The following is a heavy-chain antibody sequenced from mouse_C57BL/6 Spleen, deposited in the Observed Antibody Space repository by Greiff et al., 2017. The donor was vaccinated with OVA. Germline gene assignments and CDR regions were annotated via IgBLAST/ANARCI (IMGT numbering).Heavy chain of an antibody. CDR3: ASSPSSWFAY. CDR1: GFTFSDYG. D-gene: IGHD2-10*02. V-gene: IGHV5-17*01. J-gene: IGHJ3*01. Sequence: DVMLVEPGGGLVKPGGSLKLSCAASGFTFSDYGMHWVRQAPEKGLEWVAYISSGSSTIYYADTVKGRFTISRDNAKNTLCLQMTSLRSEDTAMYYCASSPSSWFAYWGQGTLVTVSA. CDR2: ISSGSSTI.